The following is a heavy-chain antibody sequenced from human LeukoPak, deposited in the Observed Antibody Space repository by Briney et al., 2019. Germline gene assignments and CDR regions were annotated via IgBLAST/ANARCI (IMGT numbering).Heavy chain of an antibody. J-gene: IGHJ5*02. CDR1: GGSISTYY. Sequence: KYSETLSLTRAVSGGSISTYYWNWIRQPPGKGLEWIGYIYNTGSTIYNPSLKSRVTISVDTSKNQFSLRLSSVTAADTAVYYCARIAVAATGYNWFDPWGQGTLVTVSS. V-gene: IGHV4-59*08. CDR3: ARIAVAATGYNWFDP. CDR2: IYNTGST. D-gene: IGHD6-19*01.